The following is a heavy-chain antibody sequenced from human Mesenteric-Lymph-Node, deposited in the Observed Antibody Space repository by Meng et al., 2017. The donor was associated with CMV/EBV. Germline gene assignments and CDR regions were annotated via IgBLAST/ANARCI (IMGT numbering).Heavy chain of an antibody. D-gene: IGHD2-2*01. CDR1: GFTFSNYW. CDR2: INHSGST. J-gene: IGHJ5*02. CDR3: ARGNIVVVPAAKVPGWFDP. V-gene: IGHV4-34*01. Sequence: ESLKISCAASGFTFSNYWMTWVRQAPGKGLEWIGEINHSGSTNYNPSLKSRVTISVDTSKNQFSLKLSSVTAADTAVYYCARGNIVVVPAAKVPGWFDPWGQGTLVTVSS.